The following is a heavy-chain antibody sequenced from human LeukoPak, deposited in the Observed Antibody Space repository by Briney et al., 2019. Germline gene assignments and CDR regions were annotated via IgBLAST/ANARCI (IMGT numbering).Heavy chain of an antibody. D-gene: IGHD4/OR15-4a*01. Sequence: PGRSLRLSCAASGFTFSSYGMHWVRQAPGKGLEWVAVIWYDGSNKYYADSVKGRFTISRDNSKNTLYLQMNSLRAEDTAVYYCARRGLGAYYFDYWGQGTLVTVSP. V-gene: IGHV3-33*01. CDR1: GFTFSSYG. CDR3: ARRGLGAYYFDY. J-gene: IGHJ4*02. CDR2: IWYDGSNK.